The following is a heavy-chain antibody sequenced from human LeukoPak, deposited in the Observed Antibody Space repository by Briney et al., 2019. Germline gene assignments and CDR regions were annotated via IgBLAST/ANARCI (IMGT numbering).Heavy chain of an antibody. Sequence: GGSLRLSCAASGFTFSRYGMHWVRQAPGKGLEWVAVIWYDETNKYHADSVKGRFTISRDNSKNTLYLQMNSLRAVDTAVYYCARDYSTTWSYGMDVWGQGTTVTVSS. CDR1: GFTFSRYG. J-gene: IGHJ6*02. V-gene: IGHV3-33*01. CDR2: IWYDETNK. CDR3: ARDYSTTWSYGMDV. D-gene: IGHD2-2*01.